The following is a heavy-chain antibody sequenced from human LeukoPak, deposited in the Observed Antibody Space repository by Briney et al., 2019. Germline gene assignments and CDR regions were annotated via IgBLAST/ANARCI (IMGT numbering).Heavy chain of an antibody. CDR2: ISGSGGST. V-gene: IGHV3-23*01. CDR1: GFSFSIYG. J-gene: IGHJ6*03. Sequence: GGSLRLSCAASGFSFSIYGMNWVRQAPGKGLEWVSAISGSGGSTYYADSVKGRFTISRDNSKNTLYLQMNSLRAEDTAVYYCAKDLRPQNHYYMDVWGKGTAVTVSS. CDR3: AKDLRPQNHYYMDV.